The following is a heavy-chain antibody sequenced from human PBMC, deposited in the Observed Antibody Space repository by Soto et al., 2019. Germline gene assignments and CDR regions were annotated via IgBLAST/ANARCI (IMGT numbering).Heavy chain of an antibody. Sequence: SETLSLTCTVSGGSISSSTYHWDWIRQPPGKGLEWIGAMCYTGNKNYNPSLESRVTMSVDTSKNQFSLKLSSVTPTDTAVYYCARRSSSSLGSLFDPWGRGILVTVSS. V-gene: IGHV4-39*01. CDR2: MCYTGNK. D-gene: IGHD6-6*01. CDR3: ARRSSSSLGSLFDP. CDR1: GGSISSSTYH. J-gene: IGHJ5*02.